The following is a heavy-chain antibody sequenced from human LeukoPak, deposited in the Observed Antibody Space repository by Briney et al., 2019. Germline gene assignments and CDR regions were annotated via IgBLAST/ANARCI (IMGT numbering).Heavy chain of an antibody. Sequence: ASVKVSCKASGYTFSNYNIHWVRQAPGQGLEWMGVDKPSGGASYAQKFQGRVTMTRDTSTSTVYMDLSSLRYDDTAVYYCARDLVGLTDSGADYWGQGTLVTVSS. J-gene: IGHJ4*02. CDR3: ARDLVGLTDSGADY. CDR2: DKPSGGA. CDR1: GYTFSNYN. V-gene: IGHV1-46*01. D-gene: IGHD1-26*01.